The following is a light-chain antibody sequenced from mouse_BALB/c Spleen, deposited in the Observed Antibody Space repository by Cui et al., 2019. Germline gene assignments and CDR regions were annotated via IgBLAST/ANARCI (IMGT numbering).Light chain of an antibody. CDR1: QGLLDSDGKTY. CDR2: LVS. Sequence: DDVMTQTPLTLSVTIGHTASISCRSSQGLLDSDGKTYLNWLLQRPGQSPKRLIYLVSKLDSGVPDRFTGSGSGTDFTLKISRVEAEDLGGYYCWQGTHFPQTFGGGTKLEIK. V-gene: IGKV1-135*01. J-gene: IGKJ1*01. CDR3: WQGTHFPQT.